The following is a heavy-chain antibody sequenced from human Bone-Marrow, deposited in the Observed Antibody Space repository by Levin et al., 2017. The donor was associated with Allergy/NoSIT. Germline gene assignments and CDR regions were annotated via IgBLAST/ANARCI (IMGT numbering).Heavy chain of an antibody. D-gene: IGHD3-10*01. J-gene: IGHJ4*02. CDR1: GFSFSHAW. V-gene: IGHV3-15*01. Sequence: PGGSLRLSCAASGFSFSHAWMNWVRQAPGKGLEWVGRIRSKTDGGTTDYAAPVKGRFTISRDDSDNMLFIQMNRLKTEDTALYYCATDLADVFVSGSSSLDLWGQGTLVTVSS. CDR2: IRSKTDGGTT. CDR3: ATDLADVFVSGSSSLDL.